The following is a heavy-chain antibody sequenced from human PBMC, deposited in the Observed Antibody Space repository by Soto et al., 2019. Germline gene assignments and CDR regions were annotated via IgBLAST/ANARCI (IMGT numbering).Heavy chain of an antibody. CDR1: GYTFTSYY. CDR2: INPSGGST. D-gene: IGHD6-13*01. J-gene: IGHJ3*02. Sequence: ASVKVSCKASGYTFTSYYMHWVRQAPGQGLEWMGIINPSGGSTSYAQKFQGRVTMTRDTSTSTVYMELSSLRSEDTAVYYCARDRRQQQLRDAFDIWGQGTMVTVSS. CDR3: ARDRRQQQLRDAFDI. V-gene: IGHV1-46*01.